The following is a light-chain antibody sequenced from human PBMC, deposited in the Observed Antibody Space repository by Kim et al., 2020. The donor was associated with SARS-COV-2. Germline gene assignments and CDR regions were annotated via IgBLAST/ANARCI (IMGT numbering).Light chain of an antibody. Sequence: LSPAARATISCRASQSVSSSYLAWYQQKPGQAPRLLIYGASSRATGIPDRFSGSGSGTDFTLTISRLEPEDFAVYYCQQYGSSPRTFGQGTKLEI. CDR3: QQYGSSPRT. CDR1: QSVSSSY. J-gene: IGKJ2*01. CDR2: GAS. V-gene: IGKV3-20*01.